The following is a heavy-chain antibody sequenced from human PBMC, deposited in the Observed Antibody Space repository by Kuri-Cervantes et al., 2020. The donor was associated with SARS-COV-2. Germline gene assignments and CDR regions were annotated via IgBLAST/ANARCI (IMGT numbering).Heavy chain of an antibody. CDR3: AGDHYYYYYMDV. Sequence: GESLKISCAASGFTFSSYSMNWVRQAPGKGREWVSYISSSSSTIYYADSVKGRFSISRDNAKNSLYLQMNSLRAEDTAVYYCAGDHYYYYYMDVWGKGTTVTVSS. V-gene: IGHV3-48*01. D-gene: IGHD3-10*01. CDR1: GFTFSSYS. J-gene: IGHJ6*03. CDR2: ISSSSSTI.